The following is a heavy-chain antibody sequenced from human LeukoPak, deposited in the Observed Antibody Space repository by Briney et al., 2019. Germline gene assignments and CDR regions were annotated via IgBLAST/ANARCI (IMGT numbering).Heavy chain of an antibody. CDR2: IDPNSGGT. CDR3: ARRPPMSAADNWLDP. D-gene: IGHD6-13*01. V-gene: IGHV1-2*06. Sequence: ASVKVSCKASDYIFSGHFIHWVRQAPGQGLEWIGRIDPNSGGTSFAPKFQGRVIMTRDTSISTAYMEVTRLTSDDTAVYYCARRPPMSAADNWLDPWGQGTLVTVSS. J-gene: IGHJ5*02. CDR1: DYIFSGHF.